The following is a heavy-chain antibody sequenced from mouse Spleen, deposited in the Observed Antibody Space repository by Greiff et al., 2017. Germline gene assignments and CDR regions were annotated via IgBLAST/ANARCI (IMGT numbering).Heavy chain of an antibody. V-gene: IGHV2-6-1*01. CDR1: GFSLTSYG. D-gene: IGHD2-12*01. Sequence: VMLKETGPGLVAPSQSLSITCTVSGFSLTSYGVHWVRQPPGKGLEWLVVIWSDGSTNYNSALKSRLSISKDNSKSQVFLKMNSLQTDDTAMYYCARHEGYYRNAMDYWGQGTSVTVSS. CDR2: IWSDGST. J-gene: IGHJ4*01. CDR3: ARHEGYYRNAMDY.